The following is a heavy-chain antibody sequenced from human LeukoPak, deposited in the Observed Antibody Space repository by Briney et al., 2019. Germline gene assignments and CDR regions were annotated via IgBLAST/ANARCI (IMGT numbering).Heavy chain of an antibody. J-gene: IGHJ3*02. Sequence: ASVKVSCKASGYTFTSYYMHWVRQAPGQGPEWMGWINPNSGGTNYAQKFQGRVTMTRDTSISTAYMELRSLRSDDTAVYYCARETPSRQWPDAFDIWGQGTMVTVSS. D-gene: IGHD6-19*01. CDR3: ARETPSRQWPDAFDI. V-gene: IGHV1-2*02. CDR2: INPNSGGT. CDR1: GYTFTSYY.